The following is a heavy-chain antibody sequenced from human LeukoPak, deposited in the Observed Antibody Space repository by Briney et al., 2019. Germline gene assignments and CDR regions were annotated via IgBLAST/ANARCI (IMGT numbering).Heavy chain of an antibody. CDR1: GGTFSGYY. CDR3: ARLSVIVGAALEYYYYYMDV. V-gene: IGHV4-34*01. D-gene: IGHD1-26*01. Sequence: SETLSLTCAVYGGTFSGYYWSWIRQPPGKRLEWVGESNDSGGTNYNPSLKSRVTISADKSKNQVSLKLTSVTAADTAVYYCARLSVIVGAALEYYYYYMDVRGQGTTVTVSS. CDR2: SNDSGGT. J-gene: IGHJ6*03.